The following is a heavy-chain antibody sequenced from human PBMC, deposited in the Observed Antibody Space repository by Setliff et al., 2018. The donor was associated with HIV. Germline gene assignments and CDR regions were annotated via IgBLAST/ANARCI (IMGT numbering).Heavy chain of an antibody. Sequence: SETLSLTCSVSGGSIDNNKYYWTWIRQPPGKGLEWTGSIYHTGRTYYTRSLERRLTISIDTSKNQFSLKLTSVTAADTAMYYCASRIYYYDESRVLREEGFVPWGQGTLGTVPQ. CDR1: GGSIDNNKYY. D-gene: IGHD3-22*01. V-gene: IGHV4-39*01. J-gene: IGHJ5*02. CDR3: ASRIYYYDESRVLREEGFVP. CDR2: IYHTGRT.